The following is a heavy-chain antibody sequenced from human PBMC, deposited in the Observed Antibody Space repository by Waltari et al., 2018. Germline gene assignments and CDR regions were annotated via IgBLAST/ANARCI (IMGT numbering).Heavy chain of an antibody. CDR3: ARGDGGSGLGASDI. Sequence: QVQLVESGGGVVRSGRSLSLSCVGSGFTFTNHGMNWVRQAPGKGLEWVAVIWYDGSNKNYVDSVKGRFTISRDNSKNTMYLEMNRLRAEDTAVYFCARGDGGSGLGASDIWGQGTMVTVSS. CDR2: IWYDGSNK. J-gene: IGHJ3*02. V-gene: IGHV3-33*01. CDR1: GFTFTNHG. D-gene: IGHD3-3*01.